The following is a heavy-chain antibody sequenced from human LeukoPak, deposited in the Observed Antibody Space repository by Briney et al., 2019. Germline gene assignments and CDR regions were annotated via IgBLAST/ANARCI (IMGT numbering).Heavy chain of an antibody. CDR3: ARGSSWYQTNFDY. D-gene: IGHD6-13*01. CDR1: GGSISSSSYY. Sequence: SETLSLTCTVSGGSISSSSYYWGWIRQPPGKGLEWIGSIYYSGSTYYNPSLKSRVTISVDTSKNQFSLRLTSVTAADTAVYYCARGSSWYQTNFDYWGQGTLVTVSS. V-gene: IGHV4-39*07. CDR2: IYYSGST. J-gene: IGHJ4*02.